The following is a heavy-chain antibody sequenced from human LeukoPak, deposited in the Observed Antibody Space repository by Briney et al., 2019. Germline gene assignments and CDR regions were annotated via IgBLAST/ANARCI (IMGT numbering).Heavy chain of an antibody. CDR1: GYSISSGYY. D-gene: IGHD6-19*01. Sequence: SETLSLTCTVSGYSISSGYYWGWIRQPPGTGLEWIGSIYHSGSTYYNPSLKSRVTISVDTSKNQFFLKLSSVTAADTAVYYCARVRYSSGWYGVDYWGQGTLVTVSS. V-gene: IGHV4-38-2*02. CDR3: ARVRYSSGWYGVDY. CDR2: IYHSGST. J-gene: IGHJ4*02.